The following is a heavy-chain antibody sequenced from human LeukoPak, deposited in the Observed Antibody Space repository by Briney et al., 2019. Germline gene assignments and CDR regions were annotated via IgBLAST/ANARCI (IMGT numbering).Heavy chain of an antibody. V-gene: IGHV4-4*07. J-gene: IGHJ6*03. CDR2: IYTSGST. CDR3: ARDFWVVGANHYYYYMDV. CDR1: GGSISSYY. D-gene: IGHD1-26*01. Sequence: SETLSLTCTVSGGSISSYYWSWIRQPAGKGLEWIGRIYTSGSTNYNPSLKSRVTMSVDTSKNQFSLKLSSVTAADTAVCYCARDFWVVGANHYYYYMDVWGKGTTVTVSS.